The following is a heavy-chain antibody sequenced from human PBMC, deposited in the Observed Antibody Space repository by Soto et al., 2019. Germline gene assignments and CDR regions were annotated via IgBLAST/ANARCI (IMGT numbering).Heavy chain of an antibody. CDR2: ISGSGGST. CDR1: GFAVSSYA. Sequence: GGSLRLSCAASGFAVSSYAMSWVRPAPGKGLEWVSAISGSGGSTYYADSVKGRFTISRDNSKNTLYLQMNSLRAEDTAVYYCAKDRRYYGSGSYVSSYMDVWGKGTTVTVSS. CDR3: AKDRRYYGSGSYVSSYMDV. D-gene: IGHD3-10*01. J-gene: IGHJ6*03. V-gene: IGHV3-23*01.